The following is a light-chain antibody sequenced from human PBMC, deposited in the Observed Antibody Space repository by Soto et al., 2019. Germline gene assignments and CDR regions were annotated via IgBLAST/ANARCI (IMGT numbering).Light chain of an antibody. V-gene: IGKV3-11*01. J-gene: IGKJ1*01. CDR3: QERATWPWT. CDR1: QSIAIY. CDR2: DTS. Sequence: IVLPQSPATLSFSPGEEATLSCRASQSIAIYLAWYQQKSGQSPRLLIYDTSNRAPGIPDRFSGSASGTDFTLSISSLEPEDFAVYYCQERATWPWTFGQGTTVDI.